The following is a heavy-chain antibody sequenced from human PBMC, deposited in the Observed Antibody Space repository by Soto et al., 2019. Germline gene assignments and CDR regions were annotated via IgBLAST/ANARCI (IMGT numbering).Heavy chain of an antibody. J-gene: IGHJ5*02. CDR3: ARSPAYGDYANLDT. CDR1: GDSVSKYY. Sequence: SETLSLTCTVTGDSVSKYYWNWIRQPAGKGLEWIGRIYTTRSPNYNPSLKSRVTMSVDTSKNQFSLKLNLSSVTAADTAVYYCARSPAYGDYANLDTWGPGTLVTVPS. D-gene: IGHD4-17*01. CDR2: IYTTRSP. V-gene: IGHV4-4*07.